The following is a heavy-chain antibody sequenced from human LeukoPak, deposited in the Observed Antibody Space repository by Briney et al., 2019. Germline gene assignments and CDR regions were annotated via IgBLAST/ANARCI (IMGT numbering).Heavy chain of an antibody. CDR1: GFTFYDYA. CDR2: TSWSSGSR. CDR3: ARERYYYDSTYYYVKYFDY. D-gene: IGHD3-22*01. J-gene: IGHJ4*02. Sequence: HPGRSLTLSCVASGFTFYDYARHWLRQAPGKGLVGVSGTSWSSGSRAYADSVKGRFTISRATAKTYLYLQMNSLRAADMSVYDCARERYYYDSTYYYVKYFDYRGQGTLGTVSA. V-gene: IGHV3-9*03.